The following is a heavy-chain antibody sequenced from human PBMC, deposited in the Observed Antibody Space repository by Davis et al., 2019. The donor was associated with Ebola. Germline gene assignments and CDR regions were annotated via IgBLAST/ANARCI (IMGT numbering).Heavy chain of an antibody. CDR1: GFTFTTSW. Sequence: GESLKISCAASGFTFTTSWMSWVRQAPGKGLEWVSSISGSGGGVYYADSVKGRFTISRDNSKNTLDLQLSSLKAEDTAVYYCVKAGSVTAPALYFQHWGQGSLVTVSS. CDR3: VKAGSVTAPALYFQH. D-gene: IGHD2-21*02. V-gene: IGHV3-23*01. J-gene: IGHJ1*01. CDR2: ISGSGGGV.